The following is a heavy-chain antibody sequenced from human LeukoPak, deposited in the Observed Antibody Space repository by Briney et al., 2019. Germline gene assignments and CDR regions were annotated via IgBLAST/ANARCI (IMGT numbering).Heavy chain of an antibody. J-gene: IGHJ5*02. D-gene: IGHD2-2*01. V-gene: IGHV4-39*01. Sequence: SETLSLTCPVCGCSLSHYSYYWRGLPHPTGKALVGLRFLYYSGNTYYNPSLKSRLTISLNKSKKQLSLKVSSVTATDTAVYYCARRGYCSSTSCYEYWFDPWGQGTLVTVSS. CDR2: LYYSGNT. CDR3: ARRGYCSSTSCYEYWFDP. CDR1: GCSLSHYSYY.